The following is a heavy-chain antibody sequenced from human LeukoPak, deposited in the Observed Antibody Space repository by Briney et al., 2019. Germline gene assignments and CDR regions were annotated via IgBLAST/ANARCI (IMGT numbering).Heavy chain of an antibody. J-gene: IGHJ3*02. D-gene: IGHD3-10*02. CDR3: ARVYVPQDMVHAFDT. CDR1: GFTFSIYS. CDR2: ITGSSSII. V-gene: IGHV3-48*01. Sequence: GGSLRLSCAASGFTFSIYSMNWVRQAPGKGLEWVSYITGSSSIISYADSVKGRFTISRDNAKDSLYLQMNSLRAEDTAVYYCARVYVPQDMVHAFDTWGQGTMVAVSS.